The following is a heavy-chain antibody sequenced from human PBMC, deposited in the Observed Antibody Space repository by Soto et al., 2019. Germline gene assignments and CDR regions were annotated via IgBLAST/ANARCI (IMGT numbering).Heavy chain of an antibody. CDR2: ISGSGGST. Sequence: GGSLRLSCAASGFTFGSYAMSWVRQAPGKGLEWVSAISGSGGSTYYADSVKGRFTISRDNSKNTLYLQMNSLRAEDTAVYYCAKGSPTLVLPRIAAAGTFDPWGQGTLVTVSS. V-gene: IGHV3-23*01. J-gene: IGHJ5*02. CDR1: GFTFGSYA. D-gene: IGHD6-13*01. CDR3: AKGSPTLVLPRIAAAGTFDP.